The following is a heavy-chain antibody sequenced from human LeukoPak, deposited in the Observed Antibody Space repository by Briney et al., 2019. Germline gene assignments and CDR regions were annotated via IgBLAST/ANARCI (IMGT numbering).Heavy chain of an antibody. J-gene: IGHJ3*02. D-gene: IGHD6-13*01. Sequence: GESLKISCKGSGYSFTNYWIGWVRQMPGKGLEWMGIIYPGDSDTRYSPSFQGQVTISADKSISTAYLQWSSLKASDTAMYYCARRPVIAAAGTNDAFDIWGQGTMVTVSS. CDR2: IYPGDSDT. CDR3: ARRPVIAAAGTNDAFDI. V-gene: IGHV5-51*01. CDR1: GYSFTNYW.